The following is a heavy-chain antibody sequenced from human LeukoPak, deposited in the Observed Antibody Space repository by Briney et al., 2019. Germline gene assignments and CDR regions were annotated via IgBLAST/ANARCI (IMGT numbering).Heavy chain of an antibody. V-gene: IGHV4-30-4*01. J-gene: IGHJ5*02. D-gene: IGHD1/OR15-1a*01. Sequence: PSEALSLTCTVSGGSISTGDYYWSWIRQPPGKGLEWIGYISSSGSTLYALSLKSRIAISALTSKNQFSLTVSSVTAADTAVYYCARDHRTNNSPTGFDPWGQGTPVTVSS. CDR2: ISSSGST. CDR1: GGSISTGDYY. CDR3: ARDHRTNNSPTGFDP.